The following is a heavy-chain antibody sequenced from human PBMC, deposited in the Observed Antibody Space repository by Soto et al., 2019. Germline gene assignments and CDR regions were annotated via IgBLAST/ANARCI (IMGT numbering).Heavy chain of an antibody. Sequence: EVQLLESGGALVLPGGSLRLSCAASGFPFSSYAVTWVRQAPGKGLEWVSTISVGGDTAYYADSVKGRFTISRDNSKNTLWLQMNSLRAEDTATYHCASNGAGYCTGGNCYYLDVWGKGTTVDVSS. CDR3: ASNGAGYCTGGNCYYLDV. J-gene: IGHJ6*03. V-gene: IGHV3-23*01. CDR2: ISVGGDTA. D-gene: IGHD2-8*02. CDR1: GFPFSSYA.